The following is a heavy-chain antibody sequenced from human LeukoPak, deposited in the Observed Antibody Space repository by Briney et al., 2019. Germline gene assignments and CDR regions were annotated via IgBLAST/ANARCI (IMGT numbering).Heavy chain of an antibody. CDR1: GGSFSDFY. D-gene: IGHD2-2*01. CDR3: ARSRGITRMVWFDS. Sequence: SETLSLTCAAYGGSFSDFYWSWIRQPPGKGLEWIGEINHSGSTNYNPSLKSRVTISVDTSKNQFSLKLSSVTAADTAVYYCARSRGITRMVWFDSWGQGTLVTVSS. CDR2: INHSGST. V-gene: IGHV4-34*01. J-gene: IGHJ5*01.